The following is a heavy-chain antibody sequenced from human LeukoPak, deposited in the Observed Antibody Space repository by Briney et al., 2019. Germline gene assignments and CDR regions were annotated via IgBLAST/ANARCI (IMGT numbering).Heavy chain of an antibody. D-gene: IGHD3-16*01. CDR3: AKDLGDWSASQIDY. CDR2: ISAYNGNT. Sequence: GASVKVSCKASGYTFTSYGISWVRQAPGQGLEWMGWISAYNGNTSYAQRLQGRVTMTTDTSTSTAYMELRSLRSDDTAIYYCAKDLGDWSASQIDYWGQGTLVTVSS. J-gene: IGHJ4*02. CDR1: GYTFTSYG. V-gene: IGHV1-18*01.